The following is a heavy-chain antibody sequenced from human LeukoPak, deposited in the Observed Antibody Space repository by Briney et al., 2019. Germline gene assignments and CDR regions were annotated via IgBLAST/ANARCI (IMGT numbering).Heavy chain of an antibody. V-gene: IGHV1-2*02. Sequence: ASVKVSCKASGYTFTGYYMHWARQAPGQGLEWMGWINPNSGGTNYAQKFQGRVTMTRDTSISTAYMELSSLRFEDTAVYYCTRSVRNGHIDYWGQGTLVTVSS. J-gene: IGHJ4*02. CDR2: INPNSGGT. CDR3: TRSVRNGHIDY. CDR1: GYTFTGYY. D-gene: IGHD2-21*01.